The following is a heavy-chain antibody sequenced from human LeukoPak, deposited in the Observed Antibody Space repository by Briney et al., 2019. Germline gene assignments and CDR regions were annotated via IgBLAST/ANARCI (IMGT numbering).Heavy chain of an antibody. CDR3: ARDTRLLWFGELSYGMDV. Sequence: ASVKVSCKASGYTFTGYYMHWVRQAPGQGLEWMGRINPNSGGTNYAQKFQGRVTMTRDTSISTAYMELSRLRSDDTAVYYCARDTRLLWFGELSYGMDVWGQGTTVTVSS. CDR2: INPNSGGT. V-gene: IGHV1-2*06. J-gene: IGHJ6*02. D-gene: IGHD3-10*01. CDR1: GYTFTGYY.